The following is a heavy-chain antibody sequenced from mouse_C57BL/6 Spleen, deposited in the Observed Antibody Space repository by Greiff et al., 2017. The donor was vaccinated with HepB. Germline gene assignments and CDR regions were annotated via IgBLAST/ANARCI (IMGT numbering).Heavy chain of an antibody. CDR3: AGLRRGYYAMDY. D-gene: IGHD2-4*01. CDR1: GYTFTSYW. J-gene: IGHJ4*01. V-gene: IGHV1-50*01. Sequence: VQLQQSGAELVKPGASVKLSCKASGYTFTSYWMQWVKQRPGQGLEWIGEIDPSDSYTNYNQKFKGKATLTVDTSSSTAYMQLSSLTSEDSAVYYCAGLRRGYYAMDYWGQGTSVTVSS. CDR2: IDPSDSYT.